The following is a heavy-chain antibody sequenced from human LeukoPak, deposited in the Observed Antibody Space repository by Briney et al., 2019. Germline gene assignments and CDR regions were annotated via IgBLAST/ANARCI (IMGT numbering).Heavy chain of an antibody. CDR3: AGCDTTGYSGDAFNI. J-gene: IGHJ3*02. CDR1: GFTFSRYG. D-gene: IGHD3-22*01. V-gene: IGHV3-33*03. Sequence: GGSLRLSCVASGFTFSRYGMHWVRQAPGKGLEWVAIIWYDGSNKYCADSVKGRFTISRDTSKNTLYMQMDSLRAEDTAGYYCAGCDTTGYSGDAFNIWGQGTMVTVSS. CDR2: IWYDGSNK.